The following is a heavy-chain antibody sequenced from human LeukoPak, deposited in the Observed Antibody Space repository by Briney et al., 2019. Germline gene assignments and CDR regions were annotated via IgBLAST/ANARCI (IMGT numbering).Heavy chain of an antibody. D-gene: IGHD3-22*01. CDR2: ISYDGSNK. V-gene: IGHV3-30-3*01. J-gene: IGHJ4*02. CDR1: GFTFSSHT. Sequence: GGSLRLSCAASGFTFSSHTMNWVRQAPGKGLEWVAVISYDGSNKYYAEFVKGRFTISRDNSKNTLYLQMNSLRAEDTAVYYCARVFPQYYYHNSDYIGVDYWGQGTLVTVSS. CDR3: ARVFPQYYYHNSDYIGVDY.